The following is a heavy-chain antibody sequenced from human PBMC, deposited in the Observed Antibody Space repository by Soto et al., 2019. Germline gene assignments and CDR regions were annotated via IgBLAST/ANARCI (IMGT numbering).Heavy chain of an antibody. V-gene: IGHV1-2*04. CDR2: INPNSGGT. J-gene: IGHJ6*02. CDR3: ARDGGPGYSNYAPTYYYYYGMDV. CDR1: GYTFTGYY. Sequence: ASVKVSCKASGYTFTGYYMHWVRQAPGQGLEWMGWINPNSGGTNYAQKFQGWVTMTRDTSISTAYMELSRLGSDDTAVYYCARDGGPGYSNYAPTYYYYYGMDVWGQGTTVTVSS. D-gene: IGHD4-4*01.